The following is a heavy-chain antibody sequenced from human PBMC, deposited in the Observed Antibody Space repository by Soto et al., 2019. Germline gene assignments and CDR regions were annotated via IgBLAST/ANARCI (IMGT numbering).Heavy chain of an antibody. V-gene: IGHV5-51*01. CDR1: GYSFTNFW. CDR2: IYPGDSDT. D-gene: IGHD1-1*01. Sequence: GESLKISCEGSGYSFTNFWIGWVRQMPGKGLEWMGIIYPGDSDTRYSPSFQGQVTISADKSISTAYQQWSSLKASDTAMSFCVRHTNGLNPLDCWGQGTLVTVSS. CDR3: VRHTNGLNPLDC. J-gene: IGHJ4*02.